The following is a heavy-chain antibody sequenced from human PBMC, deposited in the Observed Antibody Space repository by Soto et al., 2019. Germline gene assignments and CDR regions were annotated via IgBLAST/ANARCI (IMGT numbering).Heavy chain of an antibody. CDR2: IYWDDDE. V-gene: IGHV2-5*02. CDR1: GFSLTTAGVG. Sequence: QINLKESGPTLVKPTQTLTLTCSFSGFSLTTAGVGVGWVRQSPGEALEWLALIYWDDDERYSPSRKTRLTITKDTSKNHVVLKMTNMAPVDTATYYCAHSRNLITEDAQVGDFDYWCQGTLVTVSS. CDR3: AHSRNLITEDAQVGDFDY. J-gene: IGHJ4*02. D-gene: IGHD3-10*01.